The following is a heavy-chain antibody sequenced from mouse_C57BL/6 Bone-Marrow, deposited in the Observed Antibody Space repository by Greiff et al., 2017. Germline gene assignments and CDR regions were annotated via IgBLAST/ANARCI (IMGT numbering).Heavy chain of an antibody. CDR2: IDPSDSYT. J-gene: IGHJ4*01. CDR3: ATPIYDGYYAMDY. CDR1: GYTFTSYW. Sequence: QVQLQQSGAELVMPGASVKLSCKASGYTFTSYWMHWVKQRPGQGLEWIGEIDPSDSYTNYNQKFKGKSTLTVDKSSSTAYMQLSSLTSEDSAVYYCATPIYDGYYAMDYWGQGTSVTVSS. V-gene: IGHV1-69*01. D-gene: IGHD2-3*01.